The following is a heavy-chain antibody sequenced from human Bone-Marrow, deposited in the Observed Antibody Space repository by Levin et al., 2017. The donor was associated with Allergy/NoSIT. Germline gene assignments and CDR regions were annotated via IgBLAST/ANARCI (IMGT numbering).Heavy chain of an antibody. D-gene: IGHD4-17*01. V-gene: IGHV3-30-3*01. CDR2: ISYDGSNK. Sequence: GGSLRLSCAASGFTFSSYAMHWVRQAPGKGLEWVAVISYDGSNKYYADSVKGRFTISRDNSKNTLYLQMNSLRAEDTAVYYCARAAGDYGAFDIWGQGTMVTVSS. J-gene: IGHJ3*02. CDR3: ARAAGDYGAFDI. CDR1: GFTFSSYA.